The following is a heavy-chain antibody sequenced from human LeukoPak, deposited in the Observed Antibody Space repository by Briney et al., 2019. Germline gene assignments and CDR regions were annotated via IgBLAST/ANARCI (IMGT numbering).Heavy chain of an antibody. Sequence: SVKVSCHASGGTFSSYAISWVRQAPGQGLEWIGGIIPIFGTANYAQKFQGRVTITAAESTSTAYMVLSSLRSEDTAVYYCARPYDILTGYYPGYGYWGQGTLVTVSS. D-gene: IGHD3-9*01. J-gene: IGHJ4*02. CDR3: ARPYDILTGYYPGYGY. CDR2: IIPIFGTA. V-gene: IGHV1-69*13. CDR1: GGTFSSYA.